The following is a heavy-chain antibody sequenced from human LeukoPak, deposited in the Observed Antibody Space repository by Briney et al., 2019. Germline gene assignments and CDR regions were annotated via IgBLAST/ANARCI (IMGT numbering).Heavy chain of an antibody. CDR3: ARMDTAMMTYYYDYYMDV. D-gene: IGHD5-18*01. CDR1: GFTFDDYA. CDR2: INWNGGST. V-gene: IGHV3-20*04. J-gene: IGHJ6*03. Sequence: GGSLRLSCAVSGFTFDDYAMSWVRQAPGKGLEWISGINWNGGSTDYADSVKGRFTISRDNAKNSLYLQMNSLGAEDTALYYCARMDTAMMTYYYDYYMDVWGKGTTATVSS.